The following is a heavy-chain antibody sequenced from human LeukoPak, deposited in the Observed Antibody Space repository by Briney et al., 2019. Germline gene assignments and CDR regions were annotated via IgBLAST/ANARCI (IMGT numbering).Heavy chain of an antibody. CDR3: ARDGIPYDILTGYYNDYYYGMDV. D-gene: IGHD3-9*01. V-gene: IGHV1-69*13. Sequence: SVKVSCKASGGTFSSYAISWVRQAPGQGLEWMGGIIPIFGTANYAQKFQGRVTITADESMSTAYMELSSLRSEDTAVYYCARDGIPYDILTGYYNDYYYGMDVWGQGTTVTVSS. J-gene: IGHJ6*02. CDR2: IIPIFGTA. CDR1: GGTFSSYA.